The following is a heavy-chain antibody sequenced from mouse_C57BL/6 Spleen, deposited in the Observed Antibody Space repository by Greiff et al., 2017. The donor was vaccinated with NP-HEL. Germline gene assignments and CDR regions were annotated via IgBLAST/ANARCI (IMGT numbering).Heavy chain of an antibody. J-gene: IGHJ4*01. Sequence: QVQLQQPGAELVRPGSSVKLSCKASGYTFTSYWMDWVKQRPGQGLEWIGNIYPSDSETHYNQKFKDKATLTVDKSSSTAYMQLSSLTSEDSAVYYCARRWSSGYRYAMDYWGQGTSVTVSS. CDR1: GYTFTSYW. CDR3: ARRWSSGYRYAMDY. V-gene: IGHV1-61*01. D-gene: IGHD3-2*02. CDR2: IYPSDSET.